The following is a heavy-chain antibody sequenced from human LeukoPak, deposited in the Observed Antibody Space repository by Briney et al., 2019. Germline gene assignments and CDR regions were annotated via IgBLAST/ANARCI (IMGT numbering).Heavy chain of an antibody. V-gene: IGHV3-9*01. D-gene: IGHD1-26*01. J-gene: IGHJ6*03. CDR1: GFTFDDYA. CDR2: ISWNSGSI. CDR3: ARDPYSGSYYAYYYYMDV. Sequence: GRSLRLSCAASGFTFDDYAMHWVRQAPGKGLEWVSGISWNSGSIGYADSVKGRFTISRDNAKNSLYLQMDSLRAEDTAVYYCARDPYSGSYYAYYYYMDVWGKGTTVTVSS.